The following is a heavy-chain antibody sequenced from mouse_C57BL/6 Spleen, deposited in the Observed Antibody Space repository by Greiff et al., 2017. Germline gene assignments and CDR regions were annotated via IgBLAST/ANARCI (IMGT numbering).Heavy chain of an antibody. Sequence: EVKLQESGPGLVKPSQSLSLSCSVSGYSITSGYYWYWIRQFPGNKLEWMGYISYDGSNNYNPSLKNRNSITRDTSKNQFFLKVNSVTTEETATYNWAREDYDYDGGFAYWGQGTLVTVSA. CDR1: GYSITSGYY. CDR3: AREDYDYDGGFAY. J-gene: IGHJ3*01. D-gene: IGHD2-4*01. V-gene: IGHV3-6*01. CDR2: ISYDGSN.